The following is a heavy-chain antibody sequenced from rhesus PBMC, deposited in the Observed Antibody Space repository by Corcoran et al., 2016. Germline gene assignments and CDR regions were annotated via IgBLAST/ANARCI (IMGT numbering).Heavy chain of an antibody. Sequence: QVQLQELGPGVVKPSETLSLTCAVSGGSISSGYDWSWIRQPPGKGLEWIGYIYGSSGSTNYNPSLNNRFTISKDASKNQFSLKLSSVTAADTAVYYCARGGVVATAYFDYWGQGVLVTVSS. CDR3: ARGGVVATAYFDY. CDR1: GGSISSGYD. CDR2: IYGSSGST. V-gene: IGHV4-76*01. J-gene: IGHJ4*01. D-gene: IGHD2-21*01.